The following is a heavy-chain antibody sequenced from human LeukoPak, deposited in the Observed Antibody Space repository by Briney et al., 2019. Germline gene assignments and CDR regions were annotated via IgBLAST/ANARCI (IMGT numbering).Heavy chain of an antibody. CDR3: ARVRYYDSSGAFDI. D-gene: IGHD3-22*01. Sequence: SETLSLTCTVSGGSISSYYWSWIRQPPGKGLEWIGYIYYSGSTNYNPSLKSRVTISVDTSRNQFSLKLSSVTAADTAVYYCARVRYYDSSGAFDIWGQGTMVTVSS. J-gene: IGHJ3*02. CDR2: IYYSGST. CDR1: GGSISSYY. V-gene: IGHV4-59*08.